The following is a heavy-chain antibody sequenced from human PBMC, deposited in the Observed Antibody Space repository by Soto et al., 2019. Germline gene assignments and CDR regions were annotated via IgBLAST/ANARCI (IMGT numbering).Heavy chain of an antibody. J-gene: IGHJ6*02. CDR1: GGTFSIYA. D-gene: IGHD3-16*01. CDR2: IIPIFGTA. Sequence: SVKVSCKASGGTFSIYAISCVLQSPLQWLEWMGGIIPIFGTANYAQKFQGRVTITADESTSTAYMELSSLRSEDTAVYYCARATEGGFYYYYYYGMDVWGQGTTVTVSS. V-gene: IGHV1-69*13. CDR3: ARATEGGFYYYYYYGMDV.